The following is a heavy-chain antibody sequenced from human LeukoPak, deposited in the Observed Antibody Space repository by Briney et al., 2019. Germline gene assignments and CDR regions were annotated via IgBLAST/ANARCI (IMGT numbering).Heavy chain of an antibody. CDR2: INHSGST. D-gene: IGHD4-17*01. J-gene: IGHJ5*02. CDR3: ARVRGRVTTKWFDP. CDR1: GGSFSGYY. V-gene: IGHV4-34*01. Sequence: SETLSLTCAVYGGSFSGYYWSWIRQPPGKGLEWIGEINHSGSTNYNPSLKSRVTISADTSKNQFSLKLSSVTAADTAVYYCARVRGRVTTKWFDPWGQGTLVTVSS.